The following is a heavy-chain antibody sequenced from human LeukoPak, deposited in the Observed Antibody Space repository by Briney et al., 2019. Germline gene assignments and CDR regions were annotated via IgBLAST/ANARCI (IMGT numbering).Heavy chain of an antibody. D-gene: IGHD6-6*01. CDR1: GFTFSSYE. CDR2: ISSSGSTI. V-gene: IGHV3-48*03. J-gene: IGHJ4*02. Sequence: GGSLRLACAASGFTFSSYEMNWVRQAPGKGLEWVSYISSSGSTIYYADSVKGRFTISRDNSKNTLYLQMNSLRAEDTAVYYRAKDGQYSSSSPYYFDYWGQGTLVTVSS. CDR3: AKDGQYSSSSPYYFDY.